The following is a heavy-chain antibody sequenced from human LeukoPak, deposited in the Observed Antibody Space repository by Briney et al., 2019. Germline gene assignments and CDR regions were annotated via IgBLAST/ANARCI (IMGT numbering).Heavy chain of an antibody. J-gene: IGHJ6*03. D-gene: IGHD3-10*01. CDR2: ISAYNGNT. CDR1: GYTFTNYG. Sequence: ASVKVSCKASGYTFTNYGISWVRQAPGQGLEWMGWISAYNGNTNYAQKLQGRVTMTTDTSTSTAYMELMSMRSDDTAVYYCARYGSGSYYDYYYYMDVWGKGTTVTVSS. V-gene: IGHV1-18*01. CDR3: ARYGSGSYYDYYYYMDV.